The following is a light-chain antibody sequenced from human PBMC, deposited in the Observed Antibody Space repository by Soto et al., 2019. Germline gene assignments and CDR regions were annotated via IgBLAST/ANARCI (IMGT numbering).Light chain of an antibody. Sequence: EIVLTQSPASLSLSPGERATLSCRASQSVSSYLAWYQQKPGQAPRLLIYDASSRATGIPARFSGSGSGTEFTLTITSLQSEDSAVYYCQQYNDWPRTFGQGTKVDI. CDR2: DAS. V-gene: IGKV3D-15*01. CDR1: QSVSSY. J-gene: IGKJ1*01. CDR3: QQYNDWPRT.